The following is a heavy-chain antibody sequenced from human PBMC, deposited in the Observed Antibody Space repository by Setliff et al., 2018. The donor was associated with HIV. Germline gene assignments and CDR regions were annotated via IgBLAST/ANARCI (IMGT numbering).Heavy chain of an antibody. Sequence: GALRLSCAASGFTFSNYNMNWVRQAPGKGLAWVSSISYDSRFIYHADSGKGRFTISRDNAKNSLYLQMNSLRAEDTAVYYCHVTMVRGVVTPYFDFWGQGTLVTVSS. J-gene: IGHJ4*02. CDR1: GFTFSNYN. CDR2: ISYDSRFI. CDR3: HVTMVRGVVTPYFDF. V-gene: IGHV3-21*04. D-gene: IGHD3-10*01.